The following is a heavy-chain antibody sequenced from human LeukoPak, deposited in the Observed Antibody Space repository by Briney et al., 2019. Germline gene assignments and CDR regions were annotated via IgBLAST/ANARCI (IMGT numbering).Heavy chain of an antibody. V-gene: IGHV3-21*01. CDR2: ISSSSYI. D-gene: IGHD5-12*01. J-gene: IGHJ4*02. Sequence: PGGSLRLSCAASGFTFSSYSMNWVRQAPGKGLEWVSSISSSSYIYYADSVKGRFTISRDNAQNSLYLQMNSLRAEDTAVYYCARDYRDYDGSSDYWGQGTLVTVSS. CDR3: ARDYRDYDGSSDY. CDR1: GFTFSSYS.